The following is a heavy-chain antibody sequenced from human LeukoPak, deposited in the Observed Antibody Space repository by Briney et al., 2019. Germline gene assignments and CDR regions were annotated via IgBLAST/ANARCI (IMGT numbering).Heavy chain of an antibody. Sequence: SETLSLTCTVSGGSISSYYWSWIRQPAGKGLEWIGRIYSTGSTNYNPSLKSRVTMSVDTSMNQFSLRPRSVTAADTAVYYCARQIASAGTAGFDFWGQGALVTVSS. V-gene: IGHV4-4*07. J-gene: IGHJ4*02. CDR1: GGSISSYY. CDR2: IYSTGST. D-gene: IGHD6-13*01. CDR3: ARQIASAGTAGFDF.